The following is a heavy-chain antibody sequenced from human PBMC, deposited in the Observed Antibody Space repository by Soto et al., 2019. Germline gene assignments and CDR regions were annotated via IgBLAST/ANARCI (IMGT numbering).Heavy chain of an antibody. D-gene: IGHD3-22*01. CDR3: ARDPSSSSGYYSYYGMDV. CDR2: IYYSGST. CDR1: GGSISSGGYY. V-gene: IGHV4-31*03. Sequence: QVQLQESGPGLVKPSQTLSLTCTVSGGSISSGGYYWSWIRQHPGKGLEWIGYIYYSGSTYYNPSLKSRVTISVDTSKNQFSLKLSSVTAADTAVYYCARDPSSSSGYYSYYGMDVWGQGTTVTVSS. J-gene: IGHJ6*02.